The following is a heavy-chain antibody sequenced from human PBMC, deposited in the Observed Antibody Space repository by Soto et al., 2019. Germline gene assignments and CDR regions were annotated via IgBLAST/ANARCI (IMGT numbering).Heavy chain of an antibody. CDR2: IYYSGST. J-gene: IGHJ1*01. Sequence: PSENLSLTCTVSGGSISSGGYYWSWIRQHPGKGLEWIGYIYYSGSTYYNPSLKSRVTISVDTSKNQFSLKLTSVTAADTAVYYCARVRGGEPFDEWGQGNLVIVSS. CDR3: ARVRGGEPFDE. D-gene: IGHD2-21*01. CDR1: GGSISSGGYY. V-gene: IGHV4-31*03.